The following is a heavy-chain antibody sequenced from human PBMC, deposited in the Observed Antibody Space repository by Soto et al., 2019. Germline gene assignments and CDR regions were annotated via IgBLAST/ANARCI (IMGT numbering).Heavy chain of an antibody. D-gene: IGHD3-22*01. J-gene: IGHJ4*02. V-gene: IGHV1-46*01. Sequence: QVQLVQSGAEVKKPGASVKVSCKASGYTFTSYYMHWVRQPPGQGLEWMGIINPSGGSTSYAQKFQGRVTMTRDTSTSTVYMELSSLRSEDTAVYYCARGRARAMFTMIVVVDYWGQGTLVTVSS. CDR3: ARGRARAMFTMIVVVDY. CDR2: INPSGGST. CDR1: GYTFTSYY.